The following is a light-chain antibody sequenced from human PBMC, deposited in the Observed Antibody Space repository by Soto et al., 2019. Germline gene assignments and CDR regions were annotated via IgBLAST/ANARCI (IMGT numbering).Light chain of an antibody. V-gene: IGKV3-11*01. CDR1: QSVSSY. CDR3: QQRTNWAPIT. J-gene: IGKJ3*01. Sequence: ENVLTQSPATLSLSPGERATLSCRASQSVSSYLAWYQQKPGQAPRLLIYDASNRATGIPVRFSGSGSGADFTLTISSLEPEDFAVYYCQQRTNWAPITFGPGTKVDIK. CDR2: DAS.